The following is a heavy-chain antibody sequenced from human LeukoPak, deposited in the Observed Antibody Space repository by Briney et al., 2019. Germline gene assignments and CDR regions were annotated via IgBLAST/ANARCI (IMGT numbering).Heavy chain of an antibody. Sequence: ASVKVSCKASGGTFSSHAISWVRQAPGQGLEWMGRIIPIFGTANYAQKFQGRVTITTDGSTSTAYMELSSLRSEDTAVYYCARSRYDFWSGYSSGDAFDIWGQGTMVTVSS. CDR3: ARSRYDFWSGYSSGDAFDI. CDR2: IIPIFGTA. CDR1: GGTFSSHA. D-gene: IGHD3-3*01. V-gene: IGHV1-69*05. J-gene: IGHJ3*02.